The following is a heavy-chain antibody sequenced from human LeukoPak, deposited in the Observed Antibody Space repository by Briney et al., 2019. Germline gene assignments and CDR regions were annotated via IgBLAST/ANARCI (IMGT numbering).Heavy chain of an antibody. Sequence: GGSLRLSCAASGFTFSSYAMHWVRQAPGKGLEWVSAISGSGGSTYYADSVKGRFTISRDNSKNTLYLQMNSLRAEDTAVYYCAKAYQWLVSTFDYWGQGTLVTVSS. CDR2: ISGSGGST. J-gene: IGHJ4*02. CDR1: GFTFSSYA. V-gene: IGHV3-23*01. D-gene: IGHD6-19*01. CDR3: AKAYQWLVSTFDY.